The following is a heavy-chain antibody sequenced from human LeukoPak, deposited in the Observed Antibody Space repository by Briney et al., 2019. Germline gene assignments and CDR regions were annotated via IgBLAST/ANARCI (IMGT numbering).Heavy chain of an antibody. V-gene: IGHV3-30-3*01. CDR3: ARETPGQVEMATIEGGAFDI. CDR2: ISYDGSNK. CDR1: GFTFSSYA. D-gene: IGHD5-24*01. Sequence: PGGSLRLSCAASGFTFSSYAMHWVRQAPGKGLEWVAVISYDGSNKYYADSVKGRFTISRDNSKNTLYLQMNSLRAEDTAVYYCARETPGQVEMATIEGGAFDIWGQGTMVTVSS. J-gene: IGHJ3*02.